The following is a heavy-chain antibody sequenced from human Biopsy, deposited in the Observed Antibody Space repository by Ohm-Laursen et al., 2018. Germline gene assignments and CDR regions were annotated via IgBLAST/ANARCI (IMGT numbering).Heavy chain of an antibody. V-gene: IGHV4-59*08. CDR3: AKQWSYYESFTQHYRGDFDY. Sequence: SETLSLTCSVSGGSISSSYWSWIRQPPGKGLEWIGYISYSGSTSYNPSLKSRVTISADTSKNQLSLTLISLTAADTAVYFCAKQWSYYESFTQHYRGDFDYWGQGTLAIVSS. J-gene: IGHJ4*02. CDR1: GGSISSSY. CDR2: ISYSGST. D-gene: IGHD3-16*01.